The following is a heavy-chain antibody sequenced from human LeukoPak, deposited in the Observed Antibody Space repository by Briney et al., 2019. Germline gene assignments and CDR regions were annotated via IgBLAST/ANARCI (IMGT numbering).Heavy chain of an antibody. V-gene: IGHV3-11*05. J-gene: IGHJ4*02. CDR3: ARDLMIRGVHDY. Sequence: PGGSLRPSCAASGFTFSDYYMSWIRQAPGKGLEWVSCISTSSTYTNYADSVKGRFTISRDNAKNSLYLQMNSLRAEDTAVYYCARDLMIRGVHDYWGQGTLVIVSS. CDR1: GFTFSDYY. CDR2: ISTSSTYT. D-gene: IGHD3-10*01.